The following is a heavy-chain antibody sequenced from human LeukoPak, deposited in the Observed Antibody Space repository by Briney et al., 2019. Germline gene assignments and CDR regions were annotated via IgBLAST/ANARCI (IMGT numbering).Heavy chain of an antibody. Sequence: GESLKISCKGSGYSFTNYWIGWVRQMPGKGLEWMGVIYPGDSDTRYSPSFQGQVTISADKSLSTAYLQWSSLQASDTAMYYCARHSDSSGWNYFDYWGQGTLVTVSS. D-gene: IGHD6-19*01. CDR2: IYPGDSDT. CDR1: GYSFTNYW. V-gene: IGHV5-51*01. J-gene: IGHJ4*02. CDR3: ARHSDSSGWNYFDY.